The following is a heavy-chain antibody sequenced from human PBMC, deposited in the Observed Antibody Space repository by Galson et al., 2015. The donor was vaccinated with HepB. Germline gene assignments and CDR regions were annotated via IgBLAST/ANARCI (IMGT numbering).Heavy chain of an antibody. CDR3: ARGDRDSGYPKY. CDR2: IGTAGDT. Sequence: SLRLSCAASGFTLSSYDMHWVRQATGKGLEWVSAIGTAGDTYYPGSVKGRFTISRENAKNSLYLQMNSLRAGDTAVYYCARGDRDSGYPKYWGQGTLVTVSS. CDR1: GFTLSSYD. D-gene: IGHD5-12*01. J-gene: IGHJ4*02. V-gene: IGHV3-13*01.